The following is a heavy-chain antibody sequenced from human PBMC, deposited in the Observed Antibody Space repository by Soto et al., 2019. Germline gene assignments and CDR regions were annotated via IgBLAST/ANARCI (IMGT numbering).Heavy chain of an antibody. D-gene: IGHD1-26*01. J-gene: IGHJ6*02. V-gene: IGHV3-23*01. CDR3: AKDGASGSYPPYYYFGMDV. CDR1: GFTFSSYA. Sequence: EVQLLESGGGLVQPGGSLRLSCAASGFTFSSYAMSWVRQAPGKGLAWVSTISGSGGNAYYADSVKGRFSISRDNSKNTLRLQMNSLRADDTAVYYCAKDGASGSYPPYYYFGMDVWGQGTTVTVSS. CDR2: ISGSGGNA.